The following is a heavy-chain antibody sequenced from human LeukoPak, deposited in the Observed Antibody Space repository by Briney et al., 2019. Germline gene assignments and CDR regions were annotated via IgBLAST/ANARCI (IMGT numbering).Heavy chain of an antibody. CDR3: ASDSISINAFDA. D-gene: IGHD3-10*01. Sequence: SETLSLTCTVSGGSFTTHYWSWIRQPPGKGLEWIGYISYIGSTNYNPSLKRRVTISIDTSKNEVSLMLTSVTAADTAVYYCASDSISINAFDAWGQGTMVTVSS. V-gene: IGHV4-59*11. CDR2: ISYIGST. CDR1: GGSFTTHY. J-gene: IGHJ3*01.